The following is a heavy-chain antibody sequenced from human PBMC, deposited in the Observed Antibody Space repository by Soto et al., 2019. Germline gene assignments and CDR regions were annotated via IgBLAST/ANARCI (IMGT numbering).Heavy chain of an antibody. CDR1: GFTFSSYG. Sequence: GGSLRLSCAASGFTFSSYGMHWVRQAPGKGLEWVAVIWYDGSNKYYADSVKGRFTISRDNSKNTLYLQMNSLRAEDTAVYYCARSDLHVVVAATYEYFQHWGQGTLVTVSS. D-gene: IGHD2-15*01. J-gene: IGHJ1*01. CDR3: ARSDLHVVVAATYEYFQH. CDR2: IWYDGSNK. V-gene: IGHV3-33*01.